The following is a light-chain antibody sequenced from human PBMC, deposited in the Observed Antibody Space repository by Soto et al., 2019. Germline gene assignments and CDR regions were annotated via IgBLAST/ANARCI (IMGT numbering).Light chain of an antibody. CDR1: QSLLHSNGYNY. J-gene: IGKJ2*01. CDR2: LGS. Sequence: DIVMTQSPLSLPVTPGEPASISCRSSQSLLHSNGYNYLDWYLQKPGQSPQLLIYLGSNRASGVPDRLSGSGSGTDFTLKISRVEAEDVGVYYCMQALQTPSMYTFGQGTKLEIK. V-gene: IGKV2-28*01. CDR3: MQALQTPSMYT.